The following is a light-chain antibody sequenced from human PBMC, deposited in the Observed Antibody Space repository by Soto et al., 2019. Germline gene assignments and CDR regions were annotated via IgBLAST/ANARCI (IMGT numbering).Light chain of an antibody. V-gene: IGLV1-47*01. CDR1: ISNLGSNF. J-gene: IGLJ2*01. Sequence: QSVLTQPPSASGTPGQRVTISCSGSISNLGSNFVYWYHQLPGTAPKVLIYKNNQRPSGVPDRFSGSKSGTSATLAISGLRSEDEADYYCAAWDDTLSGVVFGGGTKLTVL. CDR2: KNN. CDR3: AAWDDTLSGVV.